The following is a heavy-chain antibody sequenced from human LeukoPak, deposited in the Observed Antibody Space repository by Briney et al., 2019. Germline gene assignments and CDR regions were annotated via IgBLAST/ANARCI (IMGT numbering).Heavy chain of an antibody. J-gene: IGHJ4*02. CDR2: IYSGGST. V-gene: IGHV3-66*01. Sequence: GGSLRLSCVASGFTLSSNYMSWVRQAPGKGLEWVSVIYSGGSTYYADSVKGRFTISRDNSKNTLYLQMNSLRAEDSAVYYCARDEYYYDGSAYHYYFDYWGQGTLVTVSS. CDR1: GFTLSSNY. CDR3: ARDEYYYDGSAYHYYFDY. D-gene: IGHD3-22*01.